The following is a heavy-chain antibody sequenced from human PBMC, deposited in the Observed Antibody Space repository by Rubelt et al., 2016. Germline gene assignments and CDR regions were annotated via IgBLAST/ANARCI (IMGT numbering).Heavy chain of an antibody. D-gene: IGHD3-16*02. CDR3: ARASYYDYVWVSYRYFDWFDP. Sequence: VQLVESGGGLVKPGGSLRLSCAASGFTFTSYSMNWVRQAPGKGLEWVSSISSGGSHMYYADSVKGRFTISRDNAKNSLYLQMLSLRAEDTAVYYCARASYYDYVWVSYRYFDWFDPWGQGTLVTVSS. V-gene: IGHV3-21*01. J-gene: IGHJ5*02. CDR1: GFTFTSYS. CDR2: ISSGGSHM.